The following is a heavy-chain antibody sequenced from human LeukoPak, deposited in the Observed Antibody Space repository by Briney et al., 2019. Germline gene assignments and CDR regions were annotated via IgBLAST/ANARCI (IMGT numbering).Heavy chain of an antibody. Sequence: GGSLRLTCAASGGSISSFAMSWVRQGPARGLEWVSSIRSNGETFYADSVTCRFTLSSDRSRTMVHLQLNNLRVEDTAIYYSTKASWVSNTDAVRWGQGTLVTVSS. CDR3: TKASWVSNTDAVR. CDR1: GGSISSFA. V-gene: IGHV3-23*01. J-gene: IGHJ4*02. D-gene: IGHD6-13*01. CDR2: IRSNGET.